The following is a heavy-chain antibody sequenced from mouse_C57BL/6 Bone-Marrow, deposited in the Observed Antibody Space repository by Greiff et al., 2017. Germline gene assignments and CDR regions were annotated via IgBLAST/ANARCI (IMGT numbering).Heavy chain of an antibody. CDR2: INPYNGGT. J-gene: IGHJ2*01. D-gene: IGHD2-1*01. V-gene: IGHV1-19*01. CDR3: ARGVYGNYGFDY. Sequence: VQLQQSGPVLVKPGASVKMSCKASGYTFTDYYMNWVKQSHGKSLEWIGVINPYNGGTSYNQKFKGKATLTVDKSSSTAYMELNSLTSEDSAVYYCARGVYGNYGFDYWGQGTTLTVSS. CDR1: GYTFTDYY.